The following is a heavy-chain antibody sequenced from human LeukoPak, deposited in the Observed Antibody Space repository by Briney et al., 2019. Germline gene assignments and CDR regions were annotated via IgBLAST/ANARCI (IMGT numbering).Heavy chain of an antibody. CDR3: AREGSKWAYYYYGMDV. CDR1: GYTFTSYA. D-gene: IGHD1-26*01. Sequence: ASVKVSCTASGYTFTSYAMNWVRQAPGQGLEWMGWINTNTGNPTYAQGFTGRFVFSLDTSVSTAYLQISSLKAEDTAVYYCAREGSKWAYYYYGMDVWGQGTTVTVSS. V-gene: IGHV7-4-1*02. J-gene: IGHJ6*02. CDR2: INTNTGNP.